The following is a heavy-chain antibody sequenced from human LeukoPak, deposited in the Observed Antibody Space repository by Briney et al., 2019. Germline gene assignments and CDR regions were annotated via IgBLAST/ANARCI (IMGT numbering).Heavy chain of an antibody. CDR3: ARVNSSSSDLVHDAFDI. CDR1: GFTFSSYS. Sequence: PGGSLRLSCAASGFTFSSYSMNWVRQAPGKGLEWVLYISSSSSTIYYADSVKGRFTISRDNAKNSLYLQMNSLRAEDTAVYYCARVNSSSSDLVHDAFDIWGQGTMVTVSS. D-gene: IGHD6-6*01. CDR2: ISSSSSTI. V-gene: IGHV3-48*04. J-gene: IGHJ3*02.